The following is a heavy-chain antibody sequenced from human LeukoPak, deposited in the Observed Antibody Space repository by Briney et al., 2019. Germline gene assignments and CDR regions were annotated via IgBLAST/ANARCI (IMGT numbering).Heavy chain of an antibody. CDR2: ISGSGGST. D-gene: IGHD2/OR15-2a*01. CDR1: GFTFSSYG. CDR3: ATASRLSYDTFDI. J-gene: IGHJ3*02. Sequence: PGGSLRLSCAASGFTFSSYGMSWVRQAPGKGLEWVSAISGSGGSTYYADSVKGRFTISRDNSKNTLYLQMNSLRAEDTAVYYCATASRLSYDTFDIWGQGTVVTVSS. V-gene: IGHV3-23*01.